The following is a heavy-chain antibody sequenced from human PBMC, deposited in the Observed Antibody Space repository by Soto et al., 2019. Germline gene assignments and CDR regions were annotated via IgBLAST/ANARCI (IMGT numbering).Heavy chain of an antibody. CDR3: ARGQLLHYQYGLDV. CDR2: IYYGGST. J-gene: IGHJ6*02. D-gene: IGHD3-10*01. V-gene: IGHV4-59*07. Sequence: QVQLQESGPALVRPSDSLSLMCSVSGVPITTFYWSWLRQAPGKGLEYIGSIYYGGSTHYNPALKRRVTISVDTANNEFSLKLRSVTAADTAAYYCARGQLLHYQYGLDVWGQGTTVIV. CDR1: GVPITTFY.